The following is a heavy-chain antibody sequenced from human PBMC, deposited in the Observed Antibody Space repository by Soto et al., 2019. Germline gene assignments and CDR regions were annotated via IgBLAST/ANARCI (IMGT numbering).Heavy chain of an antibody. J-gene: IGHJ4*02. CDR1: GFTFSSYS. CDR2: ISSSSSTI. Sequence: GGSLRLSCAASGFTFSSYSMNWVRQAPGKGLEWVSYISSSSSTIYYADSVKGRFTISRDNAKNSLYLQMNSLRAEDTAVYYCARDRGRLGYSGYDSPYYFDYWGQGTLVTVSS. D-gene: IGHD5-12*01. CDR3: ARDRGRLGYSGYDSPYYFDY. V-gene: IGHV3-48*01.